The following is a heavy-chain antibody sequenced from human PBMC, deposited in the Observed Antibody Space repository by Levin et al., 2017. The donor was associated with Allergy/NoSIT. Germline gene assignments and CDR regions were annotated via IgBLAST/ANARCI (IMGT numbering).Heavy chain of an antibody. Sequence: GESLKISCAASSFPFSLFRLPCFLPSPFKGLEWVSYISSTSSTIYYADSVKGRFTISRDNAKNSLYLQMNSLRDEDTAVYYCARVFSYYYYMDVWGKGTTVTVSS. J-gene: IGHJ6*03. CDR3: ARVFSYYYYMDV. V-gene: IGHV3-48*02. CDR1: SFPFSLFR. CDR2: ISSTSSTI.